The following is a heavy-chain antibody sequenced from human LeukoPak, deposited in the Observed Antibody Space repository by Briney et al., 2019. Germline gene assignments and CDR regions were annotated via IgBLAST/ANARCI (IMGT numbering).Heavy chain of an antibody. V-gene: IGHV1-24*01. D-gene: IGHD3-22*01. CDR2: FDPEDGEI. CDR1: GYTLTELS. CDR3: ATHYDSSGYYYFDY. Sequence: ASVKVSCKVSGYTLTELSMHWVRQAPGKGLEWMGGFDPEDGEIIYAQKFQGRVTMTEDTSTDTAYMELSSLRSEDTAVYYCATHYDSSGYYYFDYWGQGTLVTVSS. J-gene: IGHJ4*02.